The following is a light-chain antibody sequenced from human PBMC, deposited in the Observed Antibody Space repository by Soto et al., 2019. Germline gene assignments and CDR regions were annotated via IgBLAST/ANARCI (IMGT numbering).Light chain of an antibody. V-gene: IGKV3-15*01. Sequence: ELVMTQSPATLSVSPGESVTLSCRASQLFSSTLAWYQRRPGQAPRLLIYGSSTRATGVPPRFSGSASGTEFTLTISSLQSEDFGVYYCQQYNDWPRTFGQGTRLEIK. CDR3: QQYNDWPRT. CDR2: GSS. J-gene: IGKJ5*01. CDR1: QLFSST.